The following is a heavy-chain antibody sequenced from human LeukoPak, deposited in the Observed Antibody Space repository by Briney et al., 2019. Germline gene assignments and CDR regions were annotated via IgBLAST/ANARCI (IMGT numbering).Heavy chain of an antibody. J-gene: IGHJ3*02. CDR1: GCTFTIYY. CDR3: ARDLSQGDILNI. Sequence: ASVKVSCKASGCTFTIYYMHWVRQAPGQGLEWMGIINPSGGSTSYSQKFQGRVTMTRDTSTSTVYMELSSLRSDDTAVYYCARDLSQGDILNIWGQGTMVTVSS. CDR2: INPSGGST. V-gene: IGHV1-46*01. D-gene: IGHD2-15*01.